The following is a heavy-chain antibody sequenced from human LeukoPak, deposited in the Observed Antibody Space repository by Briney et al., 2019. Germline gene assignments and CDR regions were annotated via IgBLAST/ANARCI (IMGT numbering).Heavy chain of an antibody. V-gene: IGHV3-21*01. CDR3: ATYYGSGSQYYFDY. D-gene: IGHD3-10*01. J-gene: IGHJ4*02. Sequence: GGSLRLSCAASGFTFSSYSMNWVRQAPGKGLEWASSISSSSSYIYYADSVKGRFTISRDNAKNSLYLQMNSLRAEDTAVYYCATYYGSGSQYYFDYWGQGTLVSVSS. CDR2: ISSSSSYI. CDR1: GFTFSSYS.